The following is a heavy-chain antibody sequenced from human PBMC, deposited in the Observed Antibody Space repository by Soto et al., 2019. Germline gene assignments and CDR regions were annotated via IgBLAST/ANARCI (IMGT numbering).Heavy chain of an antibody. CDR1: GGSISSYY. D-gene: IGHD3-3*01. CDR2: IYYSGST. Sequence: PSETLSLTCTVSGGSISSYYCCWIRQPPGKGLKWILYIYYSGSTNYNPSLTSRVTISVDTSKNQFSLRLRSVSAADTAVYYCARSDFWSGYSDYWGQGSLVTVSS. V-gene: IGHV4-59*01. J-gene: IGHJ4*02. CDR3: ARSDFWSGYSDY.